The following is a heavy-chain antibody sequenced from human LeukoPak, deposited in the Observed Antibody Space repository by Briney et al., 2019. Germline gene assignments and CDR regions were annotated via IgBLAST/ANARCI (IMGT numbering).Heavy chain of an antibody. Sequence: SETLSLTCTVCGYSISSGYYWGWIRQPPGKGLEWIGSIYHSGSTYYNPSLKSRVTISVDTSKNQFSLKLSSVTAADTAVYYCARVTSGSYGRLGYWGQGTLVTVSS. V-gene: IGHV4-38-2*02. CDR3: ARVTSGSYGRLGY. CDR1: GYSISSGYY. D-gene: IGHD3-16*01. CDR2: IYHSGST. J-gene: IGHJ4*02.